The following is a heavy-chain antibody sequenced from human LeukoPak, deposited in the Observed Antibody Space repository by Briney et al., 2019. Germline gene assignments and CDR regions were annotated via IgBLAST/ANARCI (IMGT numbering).Heavy chain of an antibody. CDR2: IYHGDSDT. D-gene: IGHD5-12*01. J-gene: IGHJ5*02. Sequence: AASPQISCKGSGYTFTSYWIGWVRQMPGKGLEWMGIIYHGDSDTRYSPSFQGEVTISADNSISTAYLQWSSLKASDTAMYYCARRGGYDFRGIWFDPWDQGTLVTVSS. CDR3: ARRGGYDFRGIWFDP. V-gene: IGHV5-51*01. CDR1: GYTFTSYW.